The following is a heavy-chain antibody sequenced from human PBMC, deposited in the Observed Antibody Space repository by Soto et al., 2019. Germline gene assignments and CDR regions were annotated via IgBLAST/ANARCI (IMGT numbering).Heavy chain of an antibody. CDR1: GGTFSSYT. CDR3: ASGSSGYYVRYFDL. CDR2: IIPILGIA. Sequence: QVQLVQSGAEVKKPGSSVKVSCKASGGTFSSYTISWVRQAPGQGLEWMGRIIPILGIANYAQKFQGRVTITADKSTSTAYMELSSLRSEDTAVYYCASGSSGYYVRYFDLWGRGTLVTVSS. D-gene: IGHD3-22*01. J-gene: IGHJ2*01. V-gene: IGHV1-69*02.